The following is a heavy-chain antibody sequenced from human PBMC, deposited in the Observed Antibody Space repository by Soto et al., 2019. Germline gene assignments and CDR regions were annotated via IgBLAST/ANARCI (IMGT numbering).Heavy chain of an antibody. CDR3: ARDLWKGIEAPPGYYGMDV. Sequence: PSQTLSLTCAISGDSVSSNSAAWNWIRQSPSRGLEWLGRTYYRSKWYNDYAVSVKSRITINPDTSKNQFSLQLNSVTPEDTAVYYCARDLWKGIEAPPGYYGMDVWGQGTTVTVS. CDR2: TYYRSKWYN. V-gene: IGHV6-1*01. CDR1: GDSVSSNSAA. J-gene: IGHJ6*02. D-gene: IGHD6-13*01.